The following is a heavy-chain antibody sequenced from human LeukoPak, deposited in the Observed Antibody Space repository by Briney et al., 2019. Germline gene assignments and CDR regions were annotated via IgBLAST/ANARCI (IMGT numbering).Heavy chain of an antibody. CDR2: TYYRSKWYN. Sequence: SQTLSLTCAISGDSVSSNSAAWSWIRQSPSRGLEWPGRTYYRSKWYNDYAVSVKSRITINPDTSKNQFSLQLNSVTPEDTAVYYCARSRPWLNWFDPWGQGTLVTVSS. V-gene: IGHV6-1*01. CDR3: ARSRPWLNWFDP. J-gene: IGHJ5*02. D-gene: IGHD6-19*01. CDR1: GDSVSSNSAA.